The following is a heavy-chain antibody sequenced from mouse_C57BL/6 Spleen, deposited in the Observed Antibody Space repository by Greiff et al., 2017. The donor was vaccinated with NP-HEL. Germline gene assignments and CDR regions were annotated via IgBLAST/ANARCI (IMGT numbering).Heavy chain of an antibody. V-gene: IGHV3-6*01. J-gene: IGHJ4*01. D-gene: IGHD3-1*01. Sequence: EVKLLESGPGLVKPSQSLSLTCSVTGYSITSGYYWNWIRQFPGNKLEWMGYISYDGSNNYNPSLKNRIAITRDTSKNQFFLKLNSVTTEDPATYYCARERAAEAMDYWGQGTSVTVSS. CDR1: GYSITSGYY. CDR3: ARERAAEAMDY. CDR2: ISYDGSN.